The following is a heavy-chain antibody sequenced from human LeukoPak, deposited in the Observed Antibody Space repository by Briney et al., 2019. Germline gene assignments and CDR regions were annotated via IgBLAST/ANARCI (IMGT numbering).Heavy chain of an antibody. V-gene: IGHV3-23*01. CDR2: ISDSGGST. Sequence: GGSLRLSCAASGFTFSSYAMSWVRQAPGKGLEWVSAISDSGGSTYYADSVKGRFTISRDNSKNTLYLQMNSLRAEDTAVYYCAKSRYYDILTGYPPVDYWGQGTLVTVSS. J-gene: IGHJ4*02. CDR3: AKSRYYDILTGYPPVDY. CDR1: GFTFSSYA. D-gene: IGHD3-9*01.